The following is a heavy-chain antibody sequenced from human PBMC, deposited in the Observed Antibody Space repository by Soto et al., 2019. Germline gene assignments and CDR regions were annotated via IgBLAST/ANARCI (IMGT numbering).Heavy chain of an antibody. CDR1: GYTFTSYG. CDR2: ISAYNGNT. D-gene: IGHD6-13*01. V-gene: IGHV1-18*01. CDR3: ARDRPRVAAAGTGYGMDV. Sequence: GPSVKVSCKASGYTFTSYGISWVRQAPGQGLEWMGWISAYNGNTNYAQKLQGRVTMTTDTSTSTAYMELRSLRSDDTAVYYCARDRPRVAAAGTGYGMDVWGQGTTVTVS. J-gene: IGHJ6*02.